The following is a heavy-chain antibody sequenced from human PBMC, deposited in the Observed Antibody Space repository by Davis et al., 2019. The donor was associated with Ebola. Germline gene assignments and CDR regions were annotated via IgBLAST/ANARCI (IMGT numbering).Heavy chain of an antibody. J-gene: IGHJ4*02. Sequence: GESLKISCAASGFTFSSHTMTWVRQAPGKGLEWVSYISSGGRTIYYADSVKGRFTISRDNSKNTLYLQMNSLRAEDTAVYSCAKQRGVGAIDYDYWGRGTVVTVSS. V-gene: IGHV3-23*01. CDR2: ISSGGRTI. CDR3: AKQRGVGAIDYDY. D-gene: IGHD1-26*01. CDR1: GFTFSSHT.